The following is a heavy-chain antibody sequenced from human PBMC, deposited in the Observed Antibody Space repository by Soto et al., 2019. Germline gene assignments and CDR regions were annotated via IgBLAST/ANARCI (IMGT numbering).Heavy chain of an antibody. D-gene: IGHD1-20*01. V-gene: IGHV3-74*01. J-gene: IGHJ4*02. CDR2: IKGDGSSL. Sequence: GGSLRLSCAASGFTFTTYWMHWVRQVPGKGLVWVSRIKGDGSSLSYADSVKGRFTISRDNVENTVYLQMNSLRAEDTAVYYCARGGYIAGRFDYWGQGTLVTVSS. CDR1: GFTFTTYW. CDR3: ARGGYIAGRFDY.